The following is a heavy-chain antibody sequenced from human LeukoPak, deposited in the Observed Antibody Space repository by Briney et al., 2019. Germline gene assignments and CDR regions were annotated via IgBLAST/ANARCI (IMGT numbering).Heavy chain of an antibody. J-gene: IGHJ4*02. V-gene: IGHV1-18*01. CDR3: ASGKAPRRYYDILTGYPSTPQDLDY. CDR1: GYTFTSYG. D-gene: IGHD3-9*01. Sequence: ASVKVSCKASGYTFTSYGISWVRQAPGQGLEWMGWISAYNGNTNYAQKFQGRVTITADKSTSTAYMELSSLRSEDTAVYYCASGKAPRRYYDILTGYPSTPQDLDYWGQGTLVTVSS. CDR2: ISAYNGNT.